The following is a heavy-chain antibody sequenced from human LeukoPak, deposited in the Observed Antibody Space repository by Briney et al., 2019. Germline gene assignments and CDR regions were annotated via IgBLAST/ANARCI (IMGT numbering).Heavy chain of an antibody. CDR1: GGSISSYY. Sequence: SETLSLTCTVSGGSISSYYWSWIRQPPGKGLEWIGYIYYNGSANYNPSLKSRVTISVDTSKNQFSLKLSSVTAADTAVYYCARAPFGVVRGWFDPWGQGTLVTVSS. J-gene: IGHJ5*02. CDR3: ARAPFGVVRGWFDP. D-gene: IGHD3-3*01. V-gene: IGHV4-59*01. CDR2: IYYNGSA.